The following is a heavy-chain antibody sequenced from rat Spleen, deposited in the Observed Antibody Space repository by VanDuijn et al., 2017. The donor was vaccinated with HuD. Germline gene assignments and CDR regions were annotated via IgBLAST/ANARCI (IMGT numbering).Heavy chain of an antibody. D-gene: IGHD4-4*01. CDR1: GFTFSNYY. V-gene: IGHV5-25*01. Sequence: EVQLVESGGGLVQPGRSMKLSCAALGFTFSNYYMAWVRQAPTKGLEWVASISIGGSSTYYRDSVKGRFSISRDDAKSTLYLQMDSLRSEDTATYYCARRGNSVYWNFDFWGPGTMVTVSS. J-gene: IGHJ1*01. CDR3: ARRGNSVYWNFDF. CDR2: ISIGGSST.